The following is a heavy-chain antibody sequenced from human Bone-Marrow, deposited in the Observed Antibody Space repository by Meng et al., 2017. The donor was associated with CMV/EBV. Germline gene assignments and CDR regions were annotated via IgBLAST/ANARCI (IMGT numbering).Heavy chain of an antibody. CDR1: GGNFSSYA. V-gene: IGHV1-69*12. J-gene: IGHJ4*02. CDR3: ARVSSSWPHQLNTYYFDY. CDR2: IIPIFGTA. Sequence: VQVAQVGAAVTELGSCVKVPWKASGGNFSSYAIIWVRQAHGQGLEWMRGIIPIFGTANYAQKFQGRVTITADESTSTAYMELSSLRSEDTAVYYCARVSSSWPHQLNTYYFDYWGQGTLVTVSS. D-gene: IGHD6-13*01.